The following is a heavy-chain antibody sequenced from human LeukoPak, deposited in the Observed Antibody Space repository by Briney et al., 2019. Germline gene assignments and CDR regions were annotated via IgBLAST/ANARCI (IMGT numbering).Heavy chain of an antibody. CDR1: GGSINSYY. CDR2: IYYSGST. J-gene: IGHJ6*02. CDR3: ARRRYYDILTGTRGYYGMDV. D-gene: IGHD3-9*01. Sequence: SETLSLTCTVTGGSINSYYWSWIRQPPGKGLEWIGYIYYSGSTNYNPSLKSRVTISVDTSKNQFSLKLSSVTAADTAVYYCARRRYYDILTGTRGYYGMDVWGQGTTVTVSS. V-gene: IGHV4-59*08.